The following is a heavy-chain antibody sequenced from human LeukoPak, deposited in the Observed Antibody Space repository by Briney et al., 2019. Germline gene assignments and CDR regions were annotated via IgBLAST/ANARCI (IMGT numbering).Heavy chain of an antibody. CDR1: VGTFSSYA. D-gene: IGHD6-13*01. J-gene: IGHJ5*02. Sequence: GSSVKVSCKASVGTFSSYAISCVRQAPGQGLEWMGRIIPILGIANYAQKFQGRVTITADKSTSTAYMELSSLRSEDTGVYYCVSAGERTYNWFDPWGEGTLVTVSS. CDR3: VSAGERTYNWFDP. CDR2: IIPILGIA. V-gene: IGHV1-69*04.